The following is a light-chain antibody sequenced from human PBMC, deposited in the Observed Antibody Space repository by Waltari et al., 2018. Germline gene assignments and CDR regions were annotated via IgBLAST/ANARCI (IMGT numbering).Light chain of an antibody. Sequence: QSVLTQPPSASGTPGQRVTISCSGSRSNIGSNYVYWYQQVPGTAPKLLIYRNNQRPSGVPDRFSGPKSGTSASLAISGLRSEDEVDYYCAAWDDSLSGRVFGGGTKVTVL. CDR3: AAWDDSLSGRV. J-gene: IGLJ3*02. CDR2: RNN. CDR1: RSNIGSNY. V-gene: IGLV1-47*01.